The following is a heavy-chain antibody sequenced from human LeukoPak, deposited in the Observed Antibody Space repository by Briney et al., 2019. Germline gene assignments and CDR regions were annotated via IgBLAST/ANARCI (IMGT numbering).Heavy chain of an antibody. J-gene: IGHJ6*02. Sequence: ASVKVSCKASVYTFTSYDINWVRQATGQGLEWMGWTNPNSGNTGYAQKFQGRVTMTRNTSISTAYMELSSLRSEDTAVYYCARVGPGPVIIDEYYGMDVWGQGTTVTVSS. CDR1: VYTFTSYD. CDR2: TNPNSGNT. CDR3: ARVGPGPVIIDEYYGMDV. D-gene: IGHD3/OR15-3a*01. V-gene: IGHV1-8*01.